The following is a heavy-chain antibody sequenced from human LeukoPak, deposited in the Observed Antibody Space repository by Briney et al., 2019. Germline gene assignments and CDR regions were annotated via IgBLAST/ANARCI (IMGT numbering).Heavy chain of an antibody. Sequence: GGSLRLSCAASGFTFSSYAMSWVRQAAGKGLEWVSAISGSGGSTYYADSVKGRFTISRDNSKNTLYLQMNSLRAEDTAVYYCAKDYSGSYDAFDIWGQGTMVTVSS. CDR1: GFTFSSYA. CDR3: AKDYSGSYDAFDI. D-gene: IGHD3-10*01. J-gene: IGHJ3*02. CDR2: ISGSGGST. V-gene: IGHV3-23*01.